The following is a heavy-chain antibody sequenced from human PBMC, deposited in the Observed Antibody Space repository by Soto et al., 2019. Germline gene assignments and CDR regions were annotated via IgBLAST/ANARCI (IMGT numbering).Heavy chain of an antibody. V-gene: IGHV3-21*01. D-gene: IGHD3-10*02. CDR2: INEDSTYI. Sequence: EVQLVESGGGLVKPGGSLRLSCTASGFAFNTYSMNWVRQAPGKGLEWVSSINEDSTYIYYADSLRGPITISRDNAKDSLFLQMNSLRPDDTAVYYCVRDLGRYFRSGYMALWGDGATVTVSS. J-gene: IGHJ6*03. CDR3: VRDLGRYFRSGYMAL. CDR1: GFAFNTYS.